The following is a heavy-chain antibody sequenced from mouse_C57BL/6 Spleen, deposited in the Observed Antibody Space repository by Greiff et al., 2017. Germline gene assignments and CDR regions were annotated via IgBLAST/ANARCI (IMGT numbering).Heavy chain of an antibody. CDR1: GYTFTGYW. CDR3: ARKKDGYAFAY. J-gene: IGHJ3*01. Sequence: QVQLQQSGAELMKPGASVKLSCMATGYTFTGYWIEWVQQGPGHGLEWIGEILPGSGSNNYNEKFKGKATFTADTYSNTAYMQLSSLTTEDSAIYYCARKKDGYAFAYWGQRTLVTVSA. CDR2: ILPGSGSN. V-gene: IGHV1-9*01. D-gene: IGHD2-2*01.